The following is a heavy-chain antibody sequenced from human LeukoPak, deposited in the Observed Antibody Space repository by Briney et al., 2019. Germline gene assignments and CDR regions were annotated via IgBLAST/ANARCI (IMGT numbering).Heavy chain of an antibody. D-gene: IGHD6-6*01. J-gene: IGHJ4*02. CDR2: ISYDGSNK. V-gene: IGHV3-30*04. Sequence: GGSLRLSCAASGFTFSSYAMHWVRQAPGKGLEWVAVISYDGSNKYYADSVKGRFTISRDNSKNTLYLQMNSLRAEDTAVYYCAKDSSSSFGLGYFGYWGQGTLVTVSS. CDR3: AKDSSSSFGLGYFGY. CDR1: GFTFSSYA.